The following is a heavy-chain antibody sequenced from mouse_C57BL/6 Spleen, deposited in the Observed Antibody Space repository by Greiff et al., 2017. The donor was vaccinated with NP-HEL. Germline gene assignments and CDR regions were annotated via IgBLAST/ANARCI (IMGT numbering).Heavy chain of an antibody. CDR2: INYDGSST. CDR3: ARDRYYYGYFDV. J-gene: IGHJ1*03. CDR1: GFTFSDYY. Sequence: EVKVVESEGGLVQPGSSMKLSCTASGFTFSDYYMAWVRQVPEKGLEWVANINYDGSSTYYLDSLKSRFIISRDNAKNILYLQMSSLKSEDTATYYCARDRYYYGYFDVWGTGTTVTVSS. V-gene: IGHV5-16*01. D-gene: IGHD1-1*01.